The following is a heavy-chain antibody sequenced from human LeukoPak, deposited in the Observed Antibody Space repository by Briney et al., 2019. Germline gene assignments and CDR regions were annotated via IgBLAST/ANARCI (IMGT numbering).Heavy chain of an antibody. CDR1: GFAFSNFA. Sequence: GRSLRLSCAASGFAFSNFAMHWVRQAPGKGLECVALISYDGSNKYYADSVKGRFTISRDNSKNTLYLQMNSLRAEDTAVYYCARDPGYSSSWYLDYWGQGTLVTVSS. D-gene: IGHD6-13*01. V-gene: IGHV3-30*01. J-gene: IGHJ4*02. CDR3: ARDPGYSSSWYLDY. CDR2: ISYDGSNK.